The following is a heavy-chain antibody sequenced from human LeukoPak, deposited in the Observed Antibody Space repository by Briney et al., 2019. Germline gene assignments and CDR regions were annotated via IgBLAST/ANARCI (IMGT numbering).Heavy chain of an antibody. CDR3: ARCRFYYYYGMDV. J-gene: IGHJ6*02. CDR1: GFTFSSYA. V-gene: IGHV3-23*01. D-gene: IGHD2-8*01. CDR2: ISGSGGST. Sequence: GGSLRLSCAASGFTFSSYAMSWVRQAPGKGLEWVSAISGSGGSTYYADSVKGRFTISRDNSKNTLYLQMNSLRAEDTAVYYCARCRFYYYYGMDVWGQGTTVTVSS.